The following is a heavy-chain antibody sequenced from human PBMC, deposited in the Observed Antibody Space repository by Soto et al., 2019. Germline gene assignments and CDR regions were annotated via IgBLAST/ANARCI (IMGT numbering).Heavy chain of an antibody. D-gene: IGHD2-2*01. CDR3: AISTSVRMPWMGWHYYAMDV. J-gene: IGHJ6*02. CDR2: INAGNGNT. Sequence: GASVKVSCKASGYTFTSYGMHWVRQAPGQRLEWMGWINAGNGNTKYSQKFQGRVTITADESTSTAYMELSSLRSEGTAVYYCAISTSVRMPWMGWHYYAMDVWGQGTTVTVSS. V-gene: IGHV1-3*01. CDR1: GYTFTSYG.